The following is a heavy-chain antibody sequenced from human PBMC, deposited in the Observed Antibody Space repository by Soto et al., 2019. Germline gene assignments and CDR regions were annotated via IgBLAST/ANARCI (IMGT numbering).Heavy chain of an antibody. V-gene: IGHV3-21*05. CDR2: IGGGGGHK. J-gene: IGHJ6*02. D-gene: IGHD6-19*01. CDR1: GYTFCDYS. Sequence: GGSLRLSCAASGYTFCDYSMNGVRQAPGKGLEWVSDIGGGGGHKFYADSVKGRFTISRDNAKNTLYLQMNSLRAEDTAVYYCARDSSGWYRNYYYGMDVWGQGTTVTVSS. CDR3: ARDSSGWYRNYYYGMDV.